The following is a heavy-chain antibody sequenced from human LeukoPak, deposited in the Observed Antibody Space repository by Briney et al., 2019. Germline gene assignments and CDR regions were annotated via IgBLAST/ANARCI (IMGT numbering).Heavy chain of an antibody. CDR3: AKGSSSGYPWYFDY. J-gene: IGHJ4*02. CDR2: ITGGGGTI. CDR1: GFTFRTYA. Sequence: PGGSLRLSCVASGFTFRTYAMSWVRQAPGKGLEWVSAITGGGGTIYYADSVKGRFTISRDNSKNTLYLQMNSLGAEDTAVYYCAKGSSSGYPWYFDYRGQGSLVTVSS. D-gene: IGHD3-22*01. V-gene: IGHV3-23*01.